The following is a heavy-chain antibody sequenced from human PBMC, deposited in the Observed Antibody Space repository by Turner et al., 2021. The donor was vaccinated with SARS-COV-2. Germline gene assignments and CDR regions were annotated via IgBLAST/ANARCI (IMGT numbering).Heavy chain of an antibody. V-gene: IGHV1-69*02. CDR1: GGHFKNYG. Sequence: QVQLVQSGAEVKTPGSSVKVSCTASGGHFKNYGFNWVRQAPGQGLEWMGRIIPVLDMSEYEQKFQGRVTIIADKSTYYCAIEVIMRGNGYGDQTYYFDYWGQGTLVIVSS. J-gene: IGHJ4*02. CDR2: IIPVLDMS. D-gene: IGHD2-21*01. CDR3: FDY.